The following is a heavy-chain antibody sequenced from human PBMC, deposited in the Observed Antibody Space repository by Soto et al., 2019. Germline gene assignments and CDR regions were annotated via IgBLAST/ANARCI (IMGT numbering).Heavy chain of an antibody. CDR2: VNADGSST. D-gene: IGHD3-16*02. Sequence: TGGSLRLSCAASGFTFSIHWMHWVRQDPGKGLVWVSGVNADGSSTTYVDSVKGRFTISRDNAKNTLFLQMNSLRAEDTAVYYCARGLVRIDPWGQGTLVTVSS. CDR3: ARGLVRIDP. V-gene: IGHV3-74*01. CDR1: GFTFSIHW. J-gene: IGHJ5*02.